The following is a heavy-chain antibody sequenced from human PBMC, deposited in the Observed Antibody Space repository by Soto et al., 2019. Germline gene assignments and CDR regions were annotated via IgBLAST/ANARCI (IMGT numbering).Heavy chain of an antibody. V-gene: IGHV1-69*13. J-gene: IGHJ5*02. CDR3: ARDSGHSTVYCSGGSCYPRAENWFDP. CDR1: GGTFSSYA. Sequence: SVKVSCKASGGTFSSYAISWVRQAPGQGLEWMGGIIPIFGTANYAQKFQGRVTITADESTSTAYMELSSLRSEDTAVYYCARDSGHSTVYCSGGSCYPRAENWFDPWGQGTLVTVSS. CDR2: IIPIFGTA. D-gene: IGHD2-15*01.